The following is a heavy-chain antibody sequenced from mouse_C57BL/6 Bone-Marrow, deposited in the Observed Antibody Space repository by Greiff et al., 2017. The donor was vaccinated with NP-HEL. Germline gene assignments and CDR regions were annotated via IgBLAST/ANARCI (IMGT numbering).Heavy chain of an antibody. D-gene: IGHD2-3*01. CDR2: IHPNSGST. V-gene: IGHV1-64*01. Sequence: QVQLQQPGAELVKPGASVKLSCKASGYTFTSYWMHWVKQRPGQGLEWIGMIHPNSGSTNYNEKFKSKAILTVDKSSSTAYMQLSSLTSEYSAVYYCAREGYGYYVLYAMDYWGQGTSVTVSS. CDR3: AREGYGYYVLYAMDY. CDR1: GYTFTSYW. J-gene: IGHJ4*01.